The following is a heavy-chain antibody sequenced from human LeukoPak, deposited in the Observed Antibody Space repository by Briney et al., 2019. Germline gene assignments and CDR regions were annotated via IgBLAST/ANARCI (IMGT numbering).Heavy chain of an antibody. V-gene: IGHV3-23*01. CDR2: ISGSGGST. D-gene: IGHD6-13*01. CDR3: AKGRSIAAAVDY. CDR1: GFTFSGYA. Sequence: PGGSLRLSCAASGFTFSGYAMSWVRQAPGKGLEWVSAISGSGGSTYYADSVKGRFTISRDNSKNTLYLQMNSLRGEDTAVYYCAKGRSIAAAVDYWGQGTLVTVSS. J-gene: IGHJ4*02.